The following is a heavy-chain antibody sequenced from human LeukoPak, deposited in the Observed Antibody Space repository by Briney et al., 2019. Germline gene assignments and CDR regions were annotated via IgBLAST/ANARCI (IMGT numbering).Heavy chain of an antibody. Sequence: PGGSLRLSCAASGFTFSSYSMNWVRQAPGKGLEWVSSISSSSSYIYYADSVKGRFTISRDNSENTLYLQMNSLRAEDTAVYYCAKWGFSVTGNWFDPWGQGTLVTVSS. CDR3: AKWGFSVTGNWFDP. V-gene: IGHV3-21*04. J-gene: IGHJ5*02. CDR2: ISSSSSYI. CDR1: GFTFSSYS. D-gene: IGHD2-21*02.